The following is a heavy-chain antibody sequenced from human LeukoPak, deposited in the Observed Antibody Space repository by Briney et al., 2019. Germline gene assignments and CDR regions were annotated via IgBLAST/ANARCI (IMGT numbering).Heavy chain of an antibody. Sequence: GGSLRLSCAASGFTFSSYSMNWVRQAPGKGLEWVSSISSSSSYIYYADSVKGRFTISRDNAKNSLYLQMNSLRAEDTALYYCAKDRYYDFWSGYYIGDNWGQGTLVTVSP. CDR2: ISSSSSYI. D-gene: IGHD3-3*01. V-gene: IGHV3-21*04. CDR3: AKDRYYDFWSGYYIGDN. CDR1: GFTFSSYS. J-gene: IGHJ4*02.